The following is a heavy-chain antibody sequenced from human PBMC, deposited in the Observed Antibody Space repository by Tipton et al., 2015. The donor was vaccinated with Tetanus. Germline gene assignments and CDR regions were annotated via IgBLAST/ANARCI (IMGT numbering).Heavy chain of an antibody. CDR3: ARANNYFPKKGPFDS. Sequence: TLSLTCTVSGGSVSGSSHYWSWIRQPPGKQLAWVGYIYHSGSTNYNPSLKSRVSISFGTSKNQFSLNLESVTAADTAFYYCARANNYFPKKGPFDSWGQGTLVIFSS. V-gene: IGHV4-61*01. CDR2: IYHSGST. CDR1: GGSVSGSSHY. J-gene: IGHJ4*02. D-gene: IGHD2/OR15-2a*01.